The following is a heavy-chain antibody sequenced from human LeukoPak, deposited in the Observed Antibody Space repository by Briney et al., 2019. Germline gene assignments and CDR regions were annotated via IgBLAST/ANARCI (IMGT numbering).Heavy chain of an antibody. CDR1: GYTFTSYY. CDR2: VNPTSGGT. CDR3: AREGARLSDY. Sequence: GASVKVSCKTSGYTFTSYYMHWVRQAPGQGLEWMGWVNPTSGGTNYAQKFQGRVTMTWAASITTAYMGLTRLTSDDTAVYYCAREGARLSDYWGQGTLVTVSS. D-gene: IGHD1-26*01. V-gene: IGHV1-2*02. J-gene: IGHJ4*02.